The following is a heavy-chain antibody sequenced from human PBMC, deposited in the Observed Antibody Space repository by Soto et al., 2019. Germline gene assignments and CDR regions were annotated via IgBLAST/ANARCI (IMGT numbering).Heavy chain of an antibody. Sequence: GEALKISCKGSGYSFTSYWIGSVRQMPGKGLEWMGIIYPGDSDTRYSPSFQGQVTISADKSISTAYLQWSSLKASDTAMYYCARPGYSSSWHPGRPPNYYSGMDVWGQGTTVTVSS. CDR3: ARPGYSSSWHPGRPPNYYSGMDV. J-gene: IGHJ6*02. V-gene: IGHV5-51*01. CDR2: IYPGDSDT. D-gene: IGHD6-13*01. CDR1: GYSFTSYW.